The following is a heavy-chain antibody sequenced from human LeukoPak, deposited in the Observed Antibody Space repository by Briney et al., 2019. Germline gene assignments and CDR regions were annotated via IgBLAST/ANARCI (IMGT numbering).Heavy chain of an antibody. CDR1: GYTFTSYY. D-gene: IGHD4-23*01. V-gene: IGHV1-46*01. Sequence: GASVKVSCKASGYTFTSYYMHWVRQAPGQGLEWMGIINPSGGSTSYAQKFQGRVTMTRDTSTSTVYMELSSLRSEDTAVYYCARDQVIGGNSGIHDYWGQGTLVTVSS. J-gene: IGHJ4*02. CDR3: ARDQVIGGNSGIHDY. CDR2: INPSGGST.